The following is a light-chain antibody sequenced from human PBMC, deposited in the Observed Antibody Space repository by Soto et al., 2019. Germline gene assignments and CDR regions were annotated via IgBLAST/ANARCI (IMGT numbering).Light chain of an antibody. CDR3: QRYYSYPST. Sequence: AIRMTQSPSSFSASTGDRVTITCRASQGISSYLAWYQQKPRKAPKLLIYAASTLQSGVPSRFSGSGSWTDFTLTISCLQSEDFATYYCQRYYSYPSTFGQGTKVDIK. CDR1: QGISSY. J-gene: IGKJ1*01. V-gene: IGKV1-8*01. CDR2: AAS.